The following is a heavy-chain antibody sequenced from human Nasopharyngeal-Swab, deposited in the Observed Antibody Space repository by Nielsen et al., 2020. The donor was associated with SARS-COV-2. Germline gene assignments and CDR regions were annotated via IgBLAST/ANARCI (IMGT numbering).Heavy chain of an antibody. Sequence: SGPTLVKPTQTLTLTCTFSGFSLSTSGMCVSWIRQPPGKALEWLALIDWDDDKYYSTSLKTRLTISKDTSKNQVVLTMTNMDPVDTATYYCAQIQRQQLANGVGWFDPWGQGTLVTVSS. V-gene: IGHV2-70*01. D-gene: IGHD6-13*01. CDR2: IDWDDDK. CDR3: AQIQRQQLANGVGWFDP. J-gene: IGHJ5*02. CDR1: GFSLSTSGMC.